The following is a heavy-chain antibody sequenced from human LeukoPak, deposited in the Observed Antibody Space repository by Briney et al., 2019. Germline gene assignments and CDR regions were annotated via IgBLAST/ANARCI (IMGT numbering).Heavy chain of an antibody. D-gene: IGHD3-10*01. Sequence: SETLSPTCAVYGGSFSGYHWSWIRQPPGKGLEWIGEINHYESTNYNPSLKSRATISVYTSKNQFSLKLSSVTAADTAVYYCARENYYGSGTFYSHHGMDVWGQGTTVTVSS. CDR1: GGSFSGYH. J-gene: IGHJ6*02. CDR2: INHYEST. V-gene: IGHV4-34*01. CDR3: ARENYYGSGTFYSHHGMDV.